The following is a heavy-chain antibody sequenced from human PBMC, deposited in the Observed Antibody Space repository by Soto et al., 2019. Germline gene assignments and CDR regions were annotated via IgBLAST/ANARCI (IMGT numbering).Heavy chain of an antibody. V-gene: IGHV2-5*02. D-gene: IGHD6-19*01. CDR3: AHRLGIAVTAHFDY. Sequence: QITLKESGPTLVKPTQTLTLTCTFSGFSLSTSGVGVGWIHQPPGKALEWLALIYWDDGKHYSPSLKTRLTITRDTSKNQVVLTMTNMDPVDTATYYCAHRLGIAVTAHFDYWGQGTLVTVSS. CDR1: GFSLSTSGVG. CDR2: IYWDDGK. J-gene: IGHJ4*02.